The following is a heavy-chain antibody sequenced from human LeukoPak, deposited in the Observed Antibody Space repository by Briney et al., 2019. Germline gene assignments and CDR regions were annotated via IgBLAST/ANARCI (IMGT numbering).Heavy chain of an antibody. CDR2: IKQDGSEK. D-gene: IGHD6-19*01. CDR1: GFTFSSYW. CDR3: ARESSGLYYYYYGMDV. J-gene: IGHJ6*04. Sequence: GGSLRLSCAASGFTFSSYWMSWVRQAPGKGLEWVANIKQDGSEKYYVDSVKGRFTISRDNAKNSLYLQMNSLRAEDTAVYYCARESSGLYYYYYGMDVWGRGTTVTVSS. V-gene: IGHV3-7*03.